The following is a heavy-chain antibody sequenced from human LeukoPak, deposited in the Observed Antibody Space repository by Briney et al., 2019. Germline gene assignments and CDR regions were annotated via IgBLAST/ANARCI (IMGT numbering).Heavy chain of an antibody. CDR1: GGSISSYY. CDR3: AREVGYCSGGSCYSYFDY. CDR2: IYYSGST. V-gene: IGHV4-59*12. Sequence: PETLSLTCTVSGGSISSYYWSWIRQPPGKGLEWIGYIYYSGSTNYDASLTNRVTISVDTSKNQFSLKLSSVTAADTAVYYCAREVGYCSGGSCYSYFDYWGQGTLVTVSS. J-gene: IGHJ4*02. D-gene: IGHD2-15*01.